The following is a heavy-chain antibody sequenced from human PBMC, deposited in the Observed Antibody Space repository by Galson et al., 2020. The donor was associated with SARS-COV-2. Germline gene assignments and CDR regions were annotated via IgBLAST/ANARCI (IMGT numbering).Heavy chain of an antibody. CDR1: AYSISSDYY. Sequence: SETLSLTCSVSAYSISSDYYWGWIRQPPGKGLEWIAMISHSGRTFYHPSLKSRVTISMDTSNNQFSLTLSSVTAADTAVYYCARHRQRSDWLDPWGQGTLVTVSS. V-gene: IGHV4-38-2*01. D-gene: IGHD6-25*01. J-gene: IGHJ5*02. CDR2: ISHSGRT. CDR3: ARHRQRSDWLDP.